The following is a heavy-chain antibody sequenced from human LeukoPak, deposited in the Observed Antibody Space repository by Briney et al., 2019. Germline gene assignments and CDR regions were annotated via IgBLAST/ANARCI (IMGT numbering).Heavy chain of an antibody. CDR1: GFSFNIYP. CDR2: IGTGGDT. Sequence: GGSLRLSCVASGFSFNIYPMTWVRQSPEKGLDWVSTIGTGGDTYYADSVKGRFTISRDDSKNTLYLQMHSLGAEDTAVYYCAKSRVVDRRGYFDYWGQGTLVTVSS. CDR3: AKSRVVDRRGYFDY. V-gene: IGHV3-23*01. D-gene: IGHD2-15*01. J-gene: IGHJ4*02.